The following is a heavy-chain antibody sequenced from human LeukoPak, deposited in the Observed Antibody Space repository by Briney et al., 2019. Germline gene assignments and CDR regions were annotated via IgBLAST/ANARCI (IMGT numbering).Heavy chain of an antibody. CDR3: AREATGTTDSDAFDI. CDR1: GYTFTSYG. D-gene: IGHD1-1*01. J-gene: IGHJ3*02. CDR2: ISAYNGNT. Sequence: VASVKVSCKASGYTFTSYGISWVRQAPGQGLEWMGWISAYNGNTNYAQKLQGRVTMTTDTSTSTAYMELRSLRSDDTAVYYCAREATGTTDSDAFDIWGQGTMVTVSS. V-gene: IGHV1-18*01.